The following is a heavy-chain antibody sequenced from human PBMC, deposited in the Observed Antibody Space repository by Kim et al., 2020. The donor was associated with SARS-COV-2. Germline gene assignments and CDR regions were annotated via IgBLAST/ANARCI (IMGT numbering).Heavy chain of an antibody. Sequence: GGSLRLSCAASGFTFTNFAIHWVRQAPGKGLEWVAIIAEDGINKYYADSVKGRFTISRDNSKKTVYLQMDSLRAEDTAVYYCARVEGIVVVNGMDVWGQG. CDR2: IAEDGINK. D-gene: IGHD2-15*01. CDR3: ARVEGIVVVNGMDV. CDR1: GFTFTNFA. V-gene: IGHV3-30*04. J-gene: IGHJ6*02.